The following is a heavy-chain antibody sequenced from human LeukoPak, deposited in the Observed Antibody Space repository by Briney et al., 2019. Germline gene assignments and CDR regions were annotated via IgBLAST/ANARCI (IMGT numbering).Heavy chain of an antibody. Sequence: TGGSLRLSCAASGFTFSSYSMNWVRQAPGKGLEWVSSISSSSSYIYYADSVKGRFTISRDNAKNSLYLQMNSLRAEDTAVYYCARGLAVAGTRYFDYWGQGTLVTASS. V-gene: IGHV3-21*01. D-gene: IGHD6-19*01. CDR2: ISSSSSYI. CDR3: ARGLAVAGTRYFDY. J-gene: IGHJ4*02. CDR1: GFTFSSYS.